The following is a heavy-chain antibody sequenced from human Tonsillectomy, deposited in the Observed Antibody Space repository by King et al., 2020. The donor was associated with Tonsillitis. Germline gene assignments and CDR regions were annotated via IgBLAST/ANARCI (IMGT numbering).Heavy chain of an antibody. CDR2: ISSSSSYI. V-gene: IGHV3-21*01. D-gene: IGHD5-18*01. Sequence: QLVQSGGGLVKPGGSLRLSCAASGFTFSSYSMNWVRQAPGKGLEWVSSISSSSSYIYYADSVKGRFTISRDNAKNSLYLQMNSLRAEDTAVYYCARGVYSYGPDDGYYYYGMDVWGQGTTVTVSS. CDR1: GFTFSSYS. J-gene: IGHJ6*02. CDR3: ARGVYSYGPDDGYYYYGMDV.